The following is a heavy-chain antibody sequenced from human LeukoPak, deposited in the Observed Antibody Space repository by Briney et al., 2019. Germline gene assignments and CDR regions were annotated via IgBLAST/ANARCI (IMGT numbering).Heavy chain of an antibody. CDR1: GYTFTSYD. D-gene: IGHD2-15*01. CDR3: ARSWRFCSGDSCYPIDY. J-gene: IGHJ4*02. V-gene: IGHV1-69*06. Sequence: SVKVSCKASGYTFTSYDINWVRQAPGQGLQWMGGIIPMFGSTNYAQNFQGRVTITADTSTSTAYMELSRLRSDDTAVYYCARSWRFCSGDSCYPIDYWGQGTLVTVSS. CDR2: IIPMFGST.